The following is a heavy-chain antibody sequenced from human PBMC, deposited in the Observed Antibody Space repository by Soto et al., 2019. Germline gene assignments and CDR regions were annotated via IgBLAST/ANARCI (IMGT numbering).Heavy chain of an antibody. Sequence: GGSLRLSCAASGFTFSSYGMPWVRQAPGKGLEWVAVISYDGSNKYYADSVKGRFTISRDNSKNTLYLQMNSLRAEDTAVYYCAKDGYRNYVDYWGQGSLVTVSS. CDR1: GFTFSSYG. V-gene: IGHV3-30*18. D-gene: IGHD5-12*01. CDR2: ISYDGSNK. J-gene: IGHJ4*02. CDR3: AKDGYRNYVDY.